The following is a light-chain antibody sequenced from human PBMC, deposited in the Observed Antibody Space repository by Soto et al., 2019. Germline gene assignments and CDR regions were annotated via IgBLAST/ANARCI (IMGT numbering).Light chain of an antibody. Sequence: QSVLTQPASVSGSPGQSITISCTGSSSDIGDYAYVSWYQQHPDKAPKLMIYEVSNRPSGVSNRFSGSKSGNTASLTISGLLAADEADYYCSSYTRSNYILLGGGTK. J-gene: IGLJ3*02. V-gene: IGLV2-14*01. CDR2: EVS. CDR1: SSDIGDYAY. CDR3: SSYTRSNYIL.